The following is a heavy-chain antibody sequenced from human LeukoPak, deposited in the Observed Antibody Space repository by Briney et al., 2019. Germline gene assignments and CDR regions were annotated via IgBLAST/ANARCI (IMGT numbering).Heavy chain of an antibody. J-gene: IGHJ4*02. Sequence: GGSLRLSCAASGFTFSSYAMHWVRQAPGKGLEWVAVISYDGSNKYYADSVKGRFTISRDNSKNTLYLQVNSLRAVDTAVYYCAREGSSSWYGFDYWGQGTLVTVSS. V-gene: IGHV3-30-3*01. D-gene: IGHD6-13*01. CDR3: AREGSSSWYGFDY. CDR2: ISYDGSNK. CDR1: GFTFSSYA.